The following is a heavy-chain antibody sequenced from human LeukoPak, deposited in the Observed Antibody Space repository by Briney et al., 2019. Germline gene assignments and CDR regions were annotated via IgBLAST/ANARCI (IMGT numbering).Heavy chain of an antibody. D-gene: IGHD6-13*01. CDR1: GGTFSSYA. CDR2: IIPIFGTA. V-gene: IGHV1-69*05. CDR3: ARVAIAAAGTMDV. Sequence: ASVKVSCKASGGTFSSYAISWVRQAPGQGLEWMGGIIPIFGTANYAQKFQGRVTITTDESTSTAHMELSRLRSEDTAVYYCARVAIAAAGTMDVWGKGTTVTVSS. J-gene: IGHJ6*03.